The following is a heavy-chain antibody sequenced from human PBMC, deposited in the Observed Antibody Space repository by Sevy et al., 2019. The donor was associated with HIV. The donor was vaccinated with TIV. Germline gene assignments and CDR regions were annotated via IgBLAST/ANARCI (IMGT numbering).Heavy chain of an antibody. CDR1: GGSISGYY. Sequence: SETLSLTCSVSGGSISGYYWTWIRQPPGKGLEWIGYIFNGGNNKYNPSLRSRVTFSIAMSKNQFSLKLSSVTAADTAVYYCARDPGARYCSNTNCYVYFQHWGQGTLVTVSS. CDR2: IFNGGNN. CDR3: ARDPGARYCSNTNCYVYFQH. V-gene: IGHV4-59*13. J-gene: IGHJ1*01. D-gene: IGHD2-2*01.